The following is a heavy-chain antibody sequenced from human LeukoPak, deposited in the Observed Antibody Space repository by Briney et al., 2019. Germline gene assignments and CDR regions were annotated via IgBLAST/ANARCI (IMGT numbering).Heavy chain of an antibody. V-gene: IGHV4-39*01. D-gene: IGHD3-22*01. CDR2: IYYSGST. CDR1: GGSISSSTYY. CDR3: ARPTDSSGDAFEI. Sequence: PSETPSLTCTVSGGSISSSTYYWGWIRQPPGKGLEWIGSIYYSGSTYYNPSLKSRVTISVDTSKNQFSLKLSSVTAADTAVYYCARPTDSSGDAFEIWGQGTMVTVSS. J-gene: IGHJ3*02.